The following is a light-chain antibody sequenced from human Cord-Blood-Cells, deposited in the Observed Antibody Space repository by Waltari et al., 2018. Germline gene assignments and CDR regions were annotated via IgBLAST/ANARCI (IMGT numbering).Light chain of an antibody. CDR3: YSAADNNLV. V-gene: IGLV3-27*01. Sequence: SYELTQPSSVSVSPGQTARITCSGDVLATKYARWFQQKPGQAPVLVIYKDSERPSGIPDRFSGSSSGTTVTLTISGAQVEDEADYYCYSAADNNLVFGGGTKLTVL. CDR1: VLATKY. J-gene: IGLJ3*02. CDR2: KDS.